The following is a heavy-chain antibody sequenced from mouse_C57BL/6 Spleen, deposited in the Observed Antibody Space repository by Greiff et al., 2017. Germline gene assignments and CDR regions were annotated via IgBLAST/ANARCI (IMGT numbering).Heavy chain of an antibody. CDR1: GFSLTSYG. V-gene: IGHV2-6-1*01. CDR3: ARHGNFYYYAMDY. CDR2: IWSDGST. J-gene: IGHJ4*01. Sequence: QVQLKESGPGLVAPSQSLSITCTVSGFSLTSYGVHWVRQPPGKGLEWLVVIWSDGSTTYNSALKSRPSISKDNSKSQVFLKMNSLQTDDTAMYYCARHGNFYYYAMDYWGQGTSVTVSS. D-gene: IGHD2-1*01.